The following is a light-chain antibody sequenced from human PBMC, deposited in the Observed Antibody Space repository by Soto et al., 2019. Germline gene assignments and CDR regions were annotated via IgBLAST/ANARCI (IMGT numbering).Light chain of an antibody. CDR1: QGIRND. J-gene: IGKJ1*01. Sequence: AIQMTQSPSSLSASVGDRVTITCRASQGIRNDLGWYQQKPGKAPKLLIYAASSLQSGVPSRFSGGGSGTDFTLTISSLQPEDFATDYCLQDYNYPWTFGQGTKVEIK. CDR2: AAS. CDR3: LQDYNYPWT. V-gene: IGKV1-6*01.